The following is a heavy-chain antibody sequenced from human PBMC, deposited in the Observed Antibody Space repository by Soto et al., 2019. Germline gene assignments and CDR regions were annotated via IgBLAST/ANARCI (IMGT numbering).Heavy chain of an antibody. CDR3: ARLFGSGMGWQFPGNWFDP. CDR2: IYPGDSDT. CDR1: GYSFTSYW. D-gene: IGHD3-10*01. V-gene: IGHV5-51*01. J-gene: IGHJ5*02. Sequence: GESLKISCKGSGYSFTSYWIGWVRQMPGKGLEWMGIIYPGDSDTRYSPSFQGQVTISADKSISTAYLQWSSLKASDTAMYYCARLFGSGMGWQFPGNWFDPWGQGTLVTVSS.